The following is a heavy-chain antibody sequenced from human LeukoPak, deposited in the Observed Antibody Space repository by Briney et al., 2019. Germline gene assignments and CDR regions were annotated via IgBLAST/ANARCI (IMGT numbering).Heavy chain of an antibody. J-gene: IGHJ6*03. Sequence: GGSLRLSCAASGFTFSSYSMNWVRQAPGKGLEWVSSISSSSSYIYYADSEKGRFTISRDNAKNSLYLQMNSLRAEDTAVYYCATYSSSSDTNYYYYYYMDVWGKGTTVTVSS. CDR1: GFTFSSYS. V-gene: IGHV3-21*01. CDR3: ATYSSSSDTNYYYYYYMDV. D-gene: IGHD6-6*01. CDR2: ISSSSSYI.